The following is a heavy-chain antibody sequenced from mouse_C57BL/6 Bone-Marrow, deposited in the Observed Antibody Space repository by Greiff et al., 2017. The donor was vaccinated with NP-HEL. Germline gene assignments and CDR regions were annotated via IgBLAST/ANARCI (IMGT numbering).Heavy chain of an antibody. CDR1: GYTFTSYG. D-gene: IGHD1-1*01. CDR2: IYPRSGNT. J-gene: IGHJ4*01. V-gene: IGHV1-81*01. CDR3: ARWEYYGRDYYAMDY. Sequence: VKLVESGAELARPGASVKLSCKASGYTFTSYGISWVKQRTGQGLEWIGEIYPRSGNTYYNEKFKGKATLTADKSSSTAYMELRSLTSEDSAVYFCARWEYYGRDYYAMDYWGQGTSVTVSS.